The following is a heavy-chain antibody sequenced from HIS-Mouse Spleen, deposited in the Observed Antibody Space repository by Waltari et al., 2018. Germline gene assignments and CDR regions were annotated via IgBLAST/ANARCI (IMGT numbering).Heavy chain of an antibody. Sequence: QLQLQESGPGLVKPSETLSLTCTVSGGSISSSRYYWDWIPQPPGKGLEWIGSIYYSGSTYYNPSLKSRVTISVDTSKNQFSLKLSSVTAADTAVYYCAREIPYSSSWYDWYFDLWGRGTLVTVSS. CDR2: IYYSGST. CDR1: GGSISSSRYY. V-gene: IGHV4-39*07. J-gene: IGHJ2*01. CDR3: AREIPYSSSWYDWYFDL. D-gene: IGHD6-13*01.